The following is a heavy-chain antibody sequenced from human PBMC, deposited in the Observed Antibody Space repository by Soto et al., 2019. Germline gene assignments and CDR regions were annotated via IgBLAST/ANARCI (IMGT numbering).Heavy chain of an antibody. D-gene: IGHD3-22*01. CDR1: GGTFSSYA. CDR3: RMYYYDSSGYYYFDY. V-gene: IGHV1-69*01. CDR2: IIPIFGTA. J-gene: IGHJ4*02. Sequence: QVQLVQSRAEVKKPGSSVKVSCKASGGTFSSYAISWVRQAPGQGLEWMGGIIPIFGTANYAQKFQGRVTITADESTSTAYMELSSLRSEDTAVYYCRMYYYDSSGYYYFDYWGQGTLVTVSS.